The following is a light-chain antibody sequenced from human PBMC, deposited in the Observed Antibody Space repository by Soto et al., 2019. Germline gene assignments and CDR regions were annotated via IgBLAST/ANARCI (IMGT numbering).Light chain of an antibody. CDR3: SSYTSSSTLV. CDR1: SNDVGGYNY. Sequence: QSALTQPASVSGSPGQSITISCTGTSNDVGGYNYVTWYLQYPGKAPKLMIYEVSNRPSGVSNRFSGSKSGNTASLTISGLQAEDEADYYCSSYTSSSTLVFGGGTKL. J-gene: IGLJ2*01. CDR2: EVS. V-gene: IGLV2-14*01.